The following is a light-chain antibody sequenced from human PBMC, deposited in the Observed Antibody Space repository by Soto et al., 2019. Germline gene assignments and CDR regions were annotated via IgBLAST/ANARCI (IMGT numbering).Light chain of an antibody. V-gene: IGLV1-44*01. CDR2: RNN. J-gene: IGLJ1*01. CDR1: TSNIGSNT. Sequence: QSVLTQPPSASGTPGQRVTISCSGSTSNIGSNTVNWYQQLPGTAPKLLIYRNNQRPSGVPDRFSGSKSGTSASLAISGLQSDDEADYYCAAWDDSLSGYDFGTGTKVTVL. CDR3: AAWDDSLSGYD.